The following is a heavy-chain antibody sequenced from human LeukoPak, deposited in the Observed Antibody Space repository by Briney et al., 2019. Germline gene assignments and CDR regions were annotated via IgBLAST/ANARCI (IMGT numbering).Heavy chain of an antibody. CDR3: ARQLERRYHYYMDV. CDR1: GGTFTSYA. CDR2: IIPIFATT. V-gene: IGHV1-69*13. D-gene: IGHD1-1*01. J-gene: IGHJ6*03. Sequence: VASVKVSCKASGGTFTSYAISWVRQAPGQGLEWMGGIIPIFATTNYAQKFQGRVTITADESTSTAYMELSSLRSEDTAVYYCARQLERRYHYYMDVWGKGTTVTVSS.